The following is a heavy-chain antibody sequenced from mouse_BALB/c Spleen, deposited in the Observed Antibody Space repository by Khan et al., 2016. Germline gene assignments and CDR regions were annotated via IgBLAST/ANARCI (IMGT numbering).Heavy chain of an antibody. CDR1: GYSITSGYY. CDR3: ATIRRVYAMDY. J-gene: IGHJ4*01. D-gene: IGHD2-12*01. Sequence: EVQLQESGPGLVKPSQSLSLTCSVTGYSITSGYYWNWIRQFPGNNQEWVGYISYDGRNNYNPSLKNRITIARDTSRNQFFLMLNSMTTEDAATYYCATIRRVYAMDYWGQGTSVTVSS. V-gene: IGHV3-6*02. CDR2: ISYDGRN.